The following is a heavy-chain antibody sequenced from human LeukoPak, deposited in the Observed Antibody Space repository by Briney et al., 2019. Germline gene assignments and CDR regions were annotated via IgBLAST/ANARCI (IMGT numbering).Heavy chain of an antibody. CDR2: ISWNSGSI. V-gene: IGHV3-9*01. Sequence: GRSLRLSCAASGFTFDDYAMHWVRQAPGKGLKWVSGISWNSGSIGYADSVKGRFTISRDNAKNSLYLQMNSLRAEDTALYYCAKDTGAGTFDYYYGMDVWGQGTTVTVSS. J-gene: IGHJ6*02. CDR3: AKDTGAGTFDYYYGMDV. CDR1: GFTFDDYA. D-gene: IGHD6-19*01.